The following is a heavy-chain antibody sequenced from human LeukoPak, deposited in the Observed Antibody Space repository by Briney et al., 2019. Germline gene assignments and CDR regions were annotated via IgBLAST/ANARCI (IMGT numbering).Heavy chain of an antibody. J-gene: IGHJ3*02. Sequence: GGSLRLSCAASGFTFKKFAMHWVRQAPGKGLEYVSAITGDAADTYYANSVKGRFTISRDNSNNTLYLQMNSLRAEDTAVYYCAKDLGRGYSSSWYTTFDIWGQGTMVTVSS. CDR2: ITGDAADT. D-gene: IGHD6-13*01. V-gene: IGHV3-64*01. CDR1: GFTFKKFA. CDR3: AKDLGRGYSSSWYTTFDI.